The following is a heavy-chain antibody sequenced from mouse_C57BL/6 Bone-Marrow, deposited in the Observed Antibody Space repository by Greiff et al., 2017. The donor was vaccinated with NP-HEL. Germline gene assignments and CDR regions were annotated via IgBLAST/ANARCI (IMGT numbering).Heavy chain of an antibody. V-gene: IGHV1-82*01. D-gene: IGHD1-1*01. CDR3: ALITTVVARWN. J-gene: IGHJ3*01. Sequence: VQGVESGPELVKPGASVKISCKASGYAFSSSWMNWVKQRPGKGLEWIGRIYPGDGDTNYNGKFKGKATLTADKSSSTAYMQLSSLTSEDSAVYFCALITTVVARWNWGQGTLVTVSA. CDR1: GYAFSSSW. CDR2: IYPGDGDT.